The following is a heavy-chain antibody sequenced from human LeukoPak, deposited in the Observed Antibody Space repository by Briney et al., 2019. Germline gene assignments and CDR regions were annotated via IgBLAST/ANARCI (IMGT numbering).Heavy chain of an antibody. V-gene: IGHV1-2*02. D-gene: IGHD3-10*01. J-gene: IGHJ4*02. CDR3: ASDGEYGTGRYYRGCFDY. CDR1: GYSFTAFY. CDR2: IHPRSGET. Sequence: ASVKVSCKASGYSFTAFYIHWVRQAPGQGLEWMGWIHPRSGETNYAYKFRGRVTMTRDTSISTTYMDLGSLGSDDAAVDYCASDGEYGTGRYYRGCFDYWGQGTLVTVSS.